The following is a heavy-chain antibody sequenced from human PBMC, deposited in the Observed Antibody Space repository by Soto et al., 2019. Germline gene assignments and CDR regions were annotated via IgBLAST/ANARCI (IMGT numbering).Heavy chain of an antibody. Sequence: QVQLQQWGAGLLKPSETLSLTCAVYGGSFSGYYWSWIRQPPGKGLEWIGEINHSGSTNYNPSLKRRVTISVDSSKNQFSLMLRSVTAADKAVYYWARRARITMVRGVMAGWFDPWGQGTLVTVSS. CDR3: ARRARITMVRGVMAGWFDP. J-gene: IGHJ5*02. V-gene: IGHV4-34*01. CDR2: INHSGST. D-gene: IGHD3-10*01. CDR1: GGSFSGYY.